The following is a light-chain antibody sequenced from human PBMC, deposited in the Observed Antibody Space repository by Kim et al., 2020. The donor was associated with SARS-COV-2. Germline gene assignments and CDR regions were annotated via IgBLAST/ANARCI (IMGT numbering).Light chain of an antibody. V-gene: IGKV3-20*01. CDR1: QSVGGNY. CDR2: DAS. Sequence: SPGERAPLSCRASQSVGGNYLAWYHHKPGQAPRLLIYDASSRATGVPDRFSGSGSGTDFTLTVSRLEPEDFAVYYCQQYATPPITFGGGTKVDIK. J-gene: IGKJ4*01. CDR3: QQYATPPIT.